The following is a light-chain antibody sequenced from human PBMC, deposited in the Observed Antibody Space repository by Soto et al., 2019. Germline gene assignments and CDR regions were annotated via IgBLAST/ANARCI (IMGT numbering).Light chain of an antibody. V-gene: IGKV3-15*01. J-gene: IGKJ1*01. CDR2: RAS. CDR3: QQHYNSPMWT. Sequence: EIVMTQSPATLSVSPGEKATLSCRASQSVRSNLAWYQQKPGQAPRLLIYRASIRATGIPARFSGSGSGIDFTLTISSLQSEDFAIYYCQQHYNSPMWTFGKGTKVDIK. CDR1: QSVRSN.